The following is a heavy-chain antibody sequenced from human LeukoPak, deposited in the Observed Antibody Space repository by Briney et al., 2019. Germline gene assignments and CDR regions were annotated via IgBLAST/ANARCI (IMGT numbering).Heavy chain of an antibody. CDR3: ARVVEGGGWFDP. J-gene: IGHJ5*02. V-gene: IGHV1-69*05. CDR2: IIPIFGTA. Sequence: VASVKVSCKASGGTFSSYAISWVRQAPGQGLEWMGGIIPIFGTANYAQKFQGRVTITTDESTSTAYVELSSLRSEDTAVYYCARVVEGGGWFDPWGQGTLVTVSS. D-gene: IGHD3-16*01. CDR1: GGTFSSYA.